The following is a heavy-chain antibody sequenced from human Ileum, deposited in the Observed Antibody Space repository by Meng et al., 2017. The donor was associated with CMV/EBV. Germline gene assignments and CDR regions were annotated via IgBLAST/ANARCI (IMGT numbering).Heavy chain of an antibody. Sequence: VKVSCKASGYTFTGYYMHWVRQAPGQGLEWMGWINPNSGGTNYAQKFQGRVTMTRDTSISTAYMELSRLRSDDTAVYYCANLQTLIAVAGNGMDVWGQGTTVTVSS. D-gene: IGHD6-19*01. CDR1: GYTFTGYY. CDR3: ANLQTLIAVAGNGMDV. CDR2: INPNSGGT. V-gene: IGHV1-2*02. J-gene: IGHJ6*02.